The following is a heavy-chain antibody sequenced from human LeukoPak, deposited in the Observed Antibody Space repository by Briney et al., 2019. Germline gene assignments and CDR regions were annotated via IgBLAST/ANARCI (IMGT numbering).Heavy chain of an antibody. CDR1: GFIFSSYW. V-gene: IGHV3-7*01. Sequence: PGGSLRLSCAASGFIFSSYWMTWVRQAPGKGLEWVANIKQNGREKYYVDSVKGRFTISRDNAKNSLYLQMNSLRAEDTAVYYCARSPGNWNPPPYTDYWGQGTLVTVSS. CDR3: ARSPGNWNPPPYTDY. CDR2: IKQNGREK. J-gene: IGHJ4*02. D-gene: IGHD1-1*01.